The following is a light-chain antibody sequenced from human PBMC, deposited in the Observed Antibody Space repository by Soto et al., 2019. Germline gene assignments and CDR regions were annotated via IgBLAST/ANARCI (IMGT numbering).Light chain of an antibody. CDR3: SSYTSTTTRV. J-gene: IGLJ1*01. Sequence: QSALTQPASVSGSPGQSITISCTGTSSDVGGYNYVSRYQQHPGKGPKLMIYEVSNRPSGVSNRFSGSKSGNTATLTISGLQAEDEADYYCSSYTSTTTRVFGTGTKLTVL. CDR2: EVS. V-gene: IGLV2-14*03. CDR1: SSDVGGYNY.